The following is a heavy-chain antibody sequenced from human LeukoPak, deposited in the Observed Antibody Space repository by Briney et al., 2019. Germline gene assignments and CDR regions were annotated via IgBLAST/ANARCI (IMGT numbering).Heavy chain of an antibody. CDR1: GFTFSSYG. Sequence: GRSLRLSCAASGFTFSSYGMHWVRQAPDKGLEWVAVISYDGNNKYYADSVKGRFTISRDNSKNTLYLQMNSLRAEDTAVYYCVKGPDYGDYFFDHWGQGTLVTVSS. CDR3: VKGPDYGDYFFDH. V-gene: IGHV3-30*18. CDR2: ISYDGNNK. J-gene: IGHJ4*02. D-gene: IGHD4-17*01.